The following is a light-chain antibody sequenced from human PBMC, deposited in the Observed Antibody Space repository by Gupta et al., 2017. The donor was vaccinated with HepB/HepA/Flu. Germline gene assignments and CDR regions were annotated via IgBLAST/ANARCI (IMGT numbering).Light chain of an antibody. V-gene: IGKV3-20*01. CDR1: QSVRSSY. CDR2: GSS. J-gene: IGKJ4*01. CDR3: QHEVSSPFT. Sequence: EVVLTQSPGTLSLSPGESATLSCRASQSVRSSYLAWYHQKHGQAPRLLIFGSSSMSIGIPVRFSGSGSGTDFTLTISRLEPEDFAVYYCQHEVSSPFTFGRGTKVDIK.